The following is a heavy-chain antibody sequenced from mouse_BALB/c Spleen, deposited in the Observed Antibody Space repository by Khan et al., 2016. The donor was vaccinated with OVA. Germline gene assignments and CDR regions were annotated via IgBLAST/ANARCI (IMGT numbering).Heavy chain of an antibody. Sequence: EVQLQESGPGLVKPSQSLSLTCSVTGYSITSGYYWNWIRQFPGNKLEWMGYIRYDGSNNYNPSLKNRISITRDTSKNPFFLKLNSVTTEDTATYDCARGGSSGPAWFAYWGQGTLVTVSA. CDR2: IRYDGSN. CDR3: ARGGSSGPAWFAY. CDR1: GYSITSGYY. V-gene: IGHV3-6*02. D-gene: IGHD3-1*01. J-gene: IGHJ3*01.